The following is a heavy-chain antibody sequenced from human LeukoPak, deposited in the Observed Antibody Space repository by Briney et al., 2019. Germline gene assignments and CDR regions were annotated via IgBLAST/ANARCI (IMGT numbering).Heavy chain of an antibody. D-gene: IGHD3-22*01. CDR3: ARGETSDYYDSSAYYDSSDPLRY. J-gene: IGHJ4*02. Sequence: SETLSLTCAVYGGSFSGYYWGWIRQPPGKGLEWIGEINHSGSTNYNPSLKSRVTISVDTSKNQFSLKLSSVTAADTAVYYCARGETSDYYDSSAYYDSSDPLRYWGQGTLVTVSS. CDR1: GGSFSGYY. CDR2: INHSGST. V-gene: IGHV4-34*01.